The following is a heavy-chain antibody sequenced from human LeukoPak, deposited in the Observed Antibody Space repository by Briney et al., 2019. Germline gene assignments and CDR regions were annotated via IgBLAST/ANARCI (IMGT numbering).Heavy chain of an antibody. Sequence: GGSLRLSCAASGFIFNNYGLIWVGQAPGTGVEWVSDISNDGGGTNYAGFVKGRFTISRDNSKNTLFLQMNRLRAEDTALYYCAKGSSGYFVDLWGQGTLVTVSS. CDR1: GFIFNNYG. J-gene: IGHJ5*02. V-gene: IGHV3-23*01. D-gene: IGHD3-22*01. CDR3: AKGSSGYFVDL. CDR2: ISNDGGGT.